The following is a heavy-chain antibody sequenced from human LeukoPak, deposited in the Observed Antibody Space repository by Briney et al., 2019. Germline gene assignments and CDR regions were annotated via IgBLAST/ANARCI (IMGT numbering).Heavy chain of an antibody. D-gene: IGHD3-10*01. CDR3: ARAITMVRGVTTYYYYYGMDV. CDR2: INPNSGGT. V-gene: IGHV1-2*02. Sequence: GASVKVSCKASGYTFTGYYMHWVRQAPGQGLEWMGWINPNSGGTNYAQKFQGRVTMTRDTSISTAYMELSRLRSDDTAVYYCARAITMVRGVTTYYYYYGMDVWGQGTTVTVSS. CDR1: GYTFTGYY. J-gene: IGHJ6*02.